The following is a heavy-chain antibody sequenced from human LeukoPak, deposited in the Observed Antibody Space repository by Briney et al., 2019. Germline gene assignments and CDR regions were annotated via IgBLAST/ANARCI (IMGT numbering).Heavy chain of an antibody. CDR1: GGSFSGYY. V-gene: IGHV4-34*01. CDR2: INHSGST. J-gene: IGHJ5*02. D-gene: IGHD2-8*01. CDR3: ARETIVLMVYAPNWFDP. Sequence: PSETLSLTCAVYGGSFSGYYWSWIRQPPGKGLEWIGEINHSGSTNYNPSLKSRVTISVDTSKNQFSLKLSSVTAADTAVYYCARETIVLMVYAPNWFDPWGQGTLVTVSS.